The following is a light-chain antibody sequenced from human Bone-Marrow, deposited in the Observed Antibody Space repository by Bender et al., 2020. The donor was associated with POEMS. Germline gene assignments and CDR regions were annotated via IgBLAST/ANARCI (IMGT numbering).Light chain of an antibody. CDR3: QSYDNSLGGWV. V-gene: IGLV2-14*02. J-gene: IGLJ3*02. CDR1: ISDIGTYNL. CDR2: EVT. Sequence: QSALTQPASVSGSPGQSVTISCTGTISDIGTYNLVSWYQQHPGKVPKLLIFEVTQRPSGVSNRFSGSKSGNTASLAITGLQAEDEGDYYCQSYDNSLGGWVFGGGTKLTVL.